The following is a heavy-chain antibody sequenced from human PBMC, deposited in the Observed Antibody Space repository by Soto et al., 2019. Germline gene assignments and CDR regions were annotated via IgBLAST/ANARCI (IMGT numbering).Heavy chain of an antibody. CDR1: GGTFSSYA. Sequence: GASVKVSCKASGGTFSSYAISWVRQAPGQGLEWMGGIIPIFGTANYAQKFQGRVTITADESTSTAYMELSSLRSEDTAVYYCAVGGYSSGWYPWDGYYYGMDVRGQGTTVTVSS. J-gene: IGHJ6*02. D-gene: IGHD6-19*01. V-gene: IGHV1-69*13. CDR2: IIPIFGTA. CDR3: AVGGYSSGWYPWDGYYYGMDV.